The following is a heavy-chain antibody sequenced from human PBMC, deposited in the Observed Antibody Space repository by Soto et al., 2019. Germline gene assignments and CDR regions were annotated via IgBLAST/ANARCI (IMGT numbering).Heavy chain of an antibody. V-gene: IGHV4-61*08. CDR2: IYYSGST. J-gene: IGHJ6*02. Sequence: PSETLSLTCTVSGGSVSSGDYFWSWLRQSPGKRLEWIAYIYYSGSTNYNPSLKSRATISVDTSKSQVSLTLTSMTAADAAVYYCARSPNYYYYGFDVWGQGTTVTV. CDR1: GGSVSSGDYF. CDR3: ARSPNYYYYGFDV. D-gene: IGHD3-10*01.